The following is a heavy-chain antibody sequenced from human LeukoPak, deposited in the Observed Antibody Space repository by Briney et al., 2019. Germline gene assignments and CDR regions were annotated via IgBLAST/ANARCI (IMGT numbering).Heavy chain of an antibody. CDR2: ISSSSSYI. V-gene: IGHV3-21*01. CDR3: ARVPHDSSGYPFDY. Sequence: GGSLKLSCAASGFTFSSYSMNWVRQAPGKGLEWVSSISSSSSYIYYADSVKGRFTISRDNAKNSLYLQMNSLRAEDTAVYYCARVPHDSSGYPFDYWGQGTLVTVCS. CDR1: GFTFSSYS. J-gene: IGHJ4*02. D-gene: IGHD3-22*01.